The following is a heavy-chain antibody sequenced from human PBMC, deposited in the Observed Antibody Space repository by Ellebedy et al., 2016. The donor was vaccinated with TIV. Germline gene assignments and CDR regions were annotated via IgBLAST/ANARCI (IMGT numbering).Heavy chain of an antibody. CDR2: INHSGST. CDR1: GGSISSSSYY. V-gene: IGHV4-39*07. J-gene: IGHJ6*02. D-gene: IGHD3-10*01. Sequence: SETLSLTXTVSGGSISSSSYYWGWIRQPPGKGLEWIGEINHSGSTNYNPSLKSRVTISVDTSKNQFSLKLSSVTATDTAVYYCARRGGLLWFGELFRGAGYGMDVWGQGTTVTVSS. CDR3: ARRGGLLWFGELFRGAGYGMDV.